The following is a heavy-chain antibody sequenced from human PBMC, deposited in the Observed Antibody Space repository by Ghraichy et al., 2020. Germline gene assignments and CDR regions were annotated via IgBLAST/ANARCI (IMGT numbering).Heavy chain of an antibody. CDR1: GFTFSSYS. V-gene: IGHV3-21*01. CDR2: ISSSSSYI. CDR3: ARARQQLVLPDV. Sequence: GESLNISCAASGFTFSSYSMNWVRQAPGKGLEWVSSISSSSSYIYYADSVKGRFTISRDNAKNSLYLQMNSLRAEDTAVYYCARARQQLVLPDVWGKGTTVTVSS. J-gene: IGHJ6*04. D-gene: IGHD6-13*01.